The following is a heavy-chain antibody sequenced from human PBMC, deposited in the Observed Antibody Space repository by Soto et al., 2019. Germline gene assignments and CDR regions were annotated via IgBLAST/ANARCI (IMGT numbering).Heavy chain of an antibody. CDR2: IYPGDSDT. Sequence: PGESLKISCKGSGYSCTSYWIGWVPQMPGKGLEWMGIIYPGDSDTRYSPSFQGQVTISADKSISTAYLQWSSLKASDTAMYYCARVPVVPAAHFDYWGQGTLVTVSS. CDR3: ARVPVVPAAHFDY. J-gene: IGHJ4*02. D-gene: IGHD2-2*01. CDR1: GYSCTSYW. V-gene: IGHV5-51*01.